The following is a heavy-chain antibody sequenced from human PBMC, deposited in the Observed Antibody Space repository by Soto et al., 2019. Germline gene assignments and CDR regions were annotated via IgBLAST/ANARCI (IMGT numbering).Heavy chain of an antibody. D-gene: IGHD2-21*02. CDR3: AVRMVTVTFDPNFFDS. CDR1: GYSFTNYW. Sequence: GESLKISCKGSGYSFTNYWIGWVRQMPWKGLEWMGIIYPRDSATRYGPSFQGQVTISVDKSINTAYLQWSSLKASDTAMYYCAVRMVTVTFDPNFFDSWDQATQVTSPQ. V-gene: IGHV5-51*01. J-gene: IGHJ4*02. CDR2: IYPRDSAT.